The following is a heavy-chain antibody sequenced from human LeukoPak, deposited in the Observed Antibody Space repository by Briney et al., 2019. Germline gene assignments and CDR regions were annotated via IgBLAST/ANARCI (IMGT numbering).Heavy chain of an antibody. CDR3: ARGLATAAAY. CDR1: GFTFNKYW. Sequence: GGSLRLSCADSGFTFNKYWMSWVRQAPGKGLEWMANINQDGSEKYYLDSVKGRFTISRDNAKNSVYLQMNSLRAEDTALYYCARGLATAAAYWGQGTLVTVSS. CDR2: INQDGSEK. D-gene: IGHD6-13*01. V-gene: IGHV3-7*01. J-gene: IGHJ4*02.